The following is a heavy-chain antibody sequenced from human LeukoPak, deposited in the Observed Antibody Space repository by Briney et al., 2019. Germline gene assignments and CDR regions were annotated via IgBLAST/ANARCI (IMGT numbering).Heavy chain of an antibody. Sequence: SETLSPTCAVYGGSFSGYYWSWIRQPPGKGLEWIGEINHSGSTNYNPSLKSRVTISVDTSKNQFSLKLSSVTAADTAVYYCARRSLRGGWYFYWGQGTLVTVSS. CDR2: INHSGST. J-gene: IGHJ4*02. D-gene: IGHD6-19*01. V-gene: IGHV4-34*01. CDR1: GGSFSGYY. CDR3: ARRSLRGGWYFY.